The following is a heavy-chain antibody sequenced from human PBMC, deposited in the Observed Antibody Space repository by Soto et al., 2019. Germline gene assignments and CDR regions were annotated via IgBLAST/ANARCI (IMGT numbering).Heavy chain of an antibody. CDR2: INPADSDI. Sequence: ESLKISCQGSGYSFTSNWIGWVRQMPGKGLEWMGIINPADSDIKYSPSFQGQVTISADKSIGTAYLQWSSLKASGTAMYYCARHQRDDASRKIDCWGQGTLVTVSS. CDR1: GYSFTSNW. CDR3: ARHQRDDASRKIDC. V-gene: IGHV5-51*01. D-gene: IGHD3-16*01. J-gene: IGHJ4*02.